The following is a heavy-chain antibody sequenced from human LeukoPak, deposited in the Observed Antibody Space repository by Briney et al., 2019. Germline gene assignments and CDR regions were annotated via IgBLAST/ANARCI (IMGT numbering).Heavy chain of an antibody. CDR1: GFTFTSSA. J-gene: IGHJ4*02. V-gene: IGHV1-58*02. D-gene: IGHD4-17*01. CDR2: IVVGSGNT. CDR3: AADGMNYGDFDY. Sequence: VKVSCKASGFTFTSSAMQWVRRARGQRLEWIGWIVVGSGNTNYAQKFQERVTITRDMSTSTAYMELSSLRSEDTAVYYCAADGMNYGDFDYWGQGTLVTVSS.